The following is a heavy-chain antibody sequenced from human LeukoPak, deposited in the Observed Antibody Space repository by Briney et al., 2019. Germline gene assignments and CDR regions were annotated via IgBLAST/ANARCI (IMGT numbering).Heavy chain of an antibody. D-gene: IGHD5-24*01. J-gene: IGHJ4*02. V-gene: IGHV3-33*01. CDR3: ARAEMATGLDY. CDR1: GFTFSSYG. CDR2: IWYDGSNK. Sequence: GRSLRLSCAASGFTFSSYGMHWVRQAPGKGLEWVAVIWYDGSNKYYADSVKGRFTISRDNYKNTLYLQMNSLRAEDTAVYYCARAEMATGLDYWGQGNLVTVSS.